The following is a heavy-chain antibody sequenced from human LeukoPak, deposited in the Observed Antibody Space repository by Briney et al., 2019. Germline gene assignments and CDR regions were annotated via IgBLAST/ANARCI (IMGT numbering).Heavy chain of an antibody. Sequence: ASVKVSCKASGYTFTSYAMNWVRQAPGQGLEWMGWINTNTGNPTCAQGFTGRFVFSLDTSVSTAYLQISSLKAEDTAVYYCARGPLDANFGVVSDWGQGTLVTVSS. CDR2: INTNTGNP. CDR1: GYTFTSYA. J-gene: IGHJ4*02. D-gene: IGHD3-3*01. CDR3: ARGPLDANFGVVSD. V-gene: IGHV7-4-1*02.